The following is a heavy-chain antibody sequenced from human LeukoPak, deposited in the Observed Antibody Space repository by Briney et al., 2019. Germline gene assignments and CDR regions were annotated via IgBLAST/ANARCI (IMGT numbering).Heavy chain of an antibody. CDR2: IYYSGST. V-gene: IGHV4-59*12. CDR3: ARGPPTLFCGGDCYPYDY. D-gene: IGHD2-21*02. CDR1: GGSISSYY. J-gene: IGHJ4*02. Sequence: SETLSLTCTVSGGSISSYYWSWIRQPPGKGLEWIGYIYYSGSTNYNPSLKSRVTISVDTSKNQFSLKLSSVTAADTAVYFCARGPPTLFCGGDCYPYDYWGQGTLVTVSS.